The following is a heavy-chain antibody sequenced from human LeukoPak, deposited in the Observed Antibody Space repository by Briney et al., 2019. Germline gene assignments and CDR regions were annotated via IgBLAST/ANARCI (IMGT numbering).Heavy chain of an antibody. CDR1: GGTFSSYA. J-gene: IGHJ3*02. D-gene: IGHD1-26*01. V-gene: IGHV1-69*06. CDR3: ARVESWERSGSSQDAVDI. CDR2: LIPIFGTA. Sequence: ASVKVSCKDSGGTFSSYAISWVRQAPGQGLEWMGGLIPIFGTANYAQNFQGRVTITADKSTSTAYMELSSLRSEDTAVYYCARVESWERSGSSQDAVDIWGQGTMVTVSS.